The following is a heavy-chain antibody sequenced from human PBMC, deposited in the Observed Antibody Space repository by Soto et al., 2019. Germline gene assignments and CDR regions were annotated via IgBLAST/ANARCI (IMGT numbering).Heavy chain of an antibody. CDR2: INHSGST. CDR3: ARGEGQWLVFGY. J-gene: IGHJ4*02. V-gene: IGHV4-34*01. D-gene: IGHD6-19*01. CDR1: CGSFSGYY. Sequence: KSSETLSLTCAVYCGSFSGYYWSWIRQPPGKGLEWIGEINHSGSTNYNPSLKSRVTVSVDTSKNQFSLKLSSVTAADTAVYYCARGEGQWLVFGYWGQGTLVTVSS.